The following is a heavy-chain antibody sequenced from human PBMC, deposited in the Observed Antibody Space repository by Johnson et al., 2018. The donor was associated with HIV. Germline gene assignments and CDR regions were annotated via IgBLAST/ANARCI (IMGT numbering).Heavy chain of an antibody. Sequence: QVQLVESGGGLVKPGGSLRLSCAASGFTFSSYAMHWVRQAPGKGLEWVAVISYDGSIEYYADSVMGRSTVSRDISKNTVDLHMDSLRAEDTAVYYCARGWASGSYVWGRCAFDIWGKGTVVTVSS. CDR1: GFTFSSYA. CDR3: ARGWASGSYVWGRCAFDI. D-gene: IGHD3-16*01. V-gene: IGHV3-30*04. CDR2: ISYDGSIE. J-gene: IGHJ3*02.